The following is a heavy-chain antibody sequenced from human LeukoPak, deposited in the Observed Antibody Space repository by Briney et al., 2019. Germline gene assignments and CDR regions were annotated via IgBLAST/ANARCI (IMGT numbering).Heavy chain of an antibody. CDR1: GFTLRSYC. CDR2: IRYDGSNK. J-gene: IGHJ6*03. CDR3: AKEDYYYYYMDV. V-gene: IGHV3-30*02. Sequence: GSLKLSCSAAGFTLRSYCLQWGRQAPGKGLEWVAFIRYDGSNKYYADSVKGRFTISRDNSKNTLYLQMNSLRAEDTAVYYCAKEDYYYYYMDVWGKGTTVTVSS.